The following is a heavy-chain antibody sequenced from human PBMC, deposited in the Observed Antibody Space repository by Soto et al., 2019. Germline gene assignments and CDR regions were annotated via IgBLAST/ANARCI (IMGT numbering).Heavy chain of an antibody. Sequence: QGELVESGGGVVQPGRSLRLSCAASGYTFSSYGMHWVRQAPGKGLEWVAVISYDGSNKYYADSVKGRFTISRDNSKNTLYLQMNSLRAEDTAVYYCAKAPYSGYEIDYWGQGTLVTVSS. CDR1: GYTFSSYG. J-gene: IGHJ4*02. CDR2: ISYDGSNK. D-gene: IGHD5-12*01. V-gene: IGHV3-30*18. CDR3: AKAPYSGYEIDY.